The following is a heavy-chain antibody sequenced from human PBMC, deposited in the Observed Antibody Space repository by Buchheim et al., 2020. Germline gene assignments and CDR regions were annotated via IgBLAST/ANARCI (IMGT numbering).Heavy chain of an antibody. J-gene: IGHJ4*02. CDR2: IYYSGST. CDR1: GGSISSYY. Sequence: QVQLQESGPGLVKPSETLSLTCTVSGGSISSYYWSWIRQPPGKGLEWIGYIYYSGSTNYNPSLKSRVTISVDTSKNQFSLKLSSVTAADTAVYYCAGGSNLFYFDYWGQGTL. D-gene: IGHD3-3*02. CDR3: AGGSNLFYFDY. V-gene: IGHV4-59*01.